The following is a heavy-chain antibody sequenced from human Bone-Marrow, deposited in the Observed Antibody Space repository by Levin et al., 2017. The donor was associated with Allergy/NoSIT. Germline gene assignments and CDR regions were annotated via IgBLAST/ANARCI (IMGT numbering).Heavy chain of an antibody. Sequence: AGGSLRLSCAASGFTFSNAWMNWVRQAPGKGLEWVGRIKSKTDGGTTDYAAPVKGRFTISRDDSKNTLYLQMNSLKTEDTAVYYCTTDEGYYDSSGYYYLYYFDYWGQGTLVTVSS. J-gene: IGHJ4*02. CDR1: GFTFSNAW. V-gene: IGHV3-15*07. CDR2: IKSKTDGGTT. CDR3: TTDEGYYDSSGYYYLYYFDY. D-gene: IGHD3-22*01.